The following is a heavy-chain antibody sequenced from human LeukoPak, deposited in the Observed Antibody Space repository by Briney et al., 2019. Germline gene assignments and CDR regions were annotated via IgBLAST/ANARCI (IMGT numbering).Heavy chain of an antibody. D-gene: IGHD1-1*01. CDR1: GGSISSGDYY. CDR3: ARSFTTTPISSDY. Sequence: SETLSLTCTVSGGSISSGDYYWSWIRQPPGRGLEWIGYIYYSGSTYYNPSLKSRVTISVDTSKNQFSLKLSSVTATDTAEYHCARSFTTTPISSDYWGQGTLVTVSS. J-gene: IGHJ4*02. V-gene: IGHV4-30-4*01. CDR2: IYYSGST.